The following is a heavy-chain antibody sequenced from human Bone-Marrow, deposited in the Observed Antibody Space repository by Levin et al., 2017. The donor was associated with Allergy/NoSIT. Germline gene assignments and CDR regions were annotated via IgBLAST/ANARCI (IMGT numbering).Heavy chain of an antibody. J-gene: IGHJ6*03. D-gene: IGHD1-7*01. CDR2: INHSGST. CDR3: ARTTGGYNWNYGWSRNYYDDYMDV. V-gene: IGHV4-34*01. Sequence: KPSETLSLTCAVYGGSFSGYYWSWIRQPPGKGLEWIGEINHSGSTNYNPSLKSRVTISVDTSKNQFSLKLSSVTAADTAVYYCARTTGGYNWNYGWSRNYYDDYMDVWGKGTTVTVSS. CDR1: GGSFSGYY.